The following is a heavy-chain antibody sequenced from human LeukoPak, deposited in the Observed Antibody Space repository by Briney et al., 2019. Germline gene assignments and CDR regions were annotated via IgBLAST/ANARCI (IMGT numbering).Heavy chain of an antibody. J-gene: IGHJ5*02. CDR1: GGSFSGYY. Sequence: SETLSLTCAVYGGSFSGYYWSWIRQPPAKGLEWIGEINHSGSTNYNPSLKSRVTISVDTSKNQFSLKLSSVTAADTAVYYCAIHIVVVPSAKKKHWFDPWGQGTLVTVSS. D-gene: IGHD2-2*01. CDR2: INHSGST. V-gene: IGHV4-34*01. CDR3: AIHIVVVPSAKKKHWFDP.